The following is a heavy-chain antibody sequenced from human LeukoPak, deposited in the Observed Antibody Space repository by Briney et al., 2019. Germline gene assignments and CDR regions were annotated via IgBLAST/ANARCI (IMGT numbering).Heavy chain of an antibody. CDR2: ISAYNGNS. CDR1: GYTFTSYG. Sequence: ASVKASCKASGYTFTSYGISWVRQAPGQGLEWMGWISAYNGNSNYAQKFQGRVTMTTDTSTSTAYMELRSLRSDDTAVYYCARDGYGSGKGFFDYWGQGTLVTVSS. D-gene: IGHD3-10*01. CDR3: ARDGYGSGKGFFDY. J-gene: IGHJ4*02. V-gene: IGHV1-18*01.